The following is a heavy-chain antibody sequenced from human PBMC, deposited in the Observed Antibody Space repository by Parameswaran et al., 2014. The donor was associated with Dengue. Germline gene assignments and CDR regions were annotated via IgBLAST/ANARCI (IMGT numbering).Heavy chain of an antibody. J-gene: IGHJ4*02. CDR3: ARGPPLITIFGVGEWEY. Sequence: WVRQAPGQGLEWMGWINPNSGGTNYAQKFQGRVTMTRDTSISTAYMELSRLRSDDTAVYYCARGPPLITIFGVGEWEYWGQGTLVTVSS. CDR2: INPNSGGT. D-gene: IGHD3-3*01. V-gene: IGHV1-2*02.